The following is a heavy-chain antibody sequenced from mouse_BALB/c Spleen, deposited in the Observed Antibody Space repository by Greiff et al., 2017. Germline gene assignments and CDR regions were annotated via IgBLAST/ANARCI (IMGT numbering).Heavy chain of an antibody. CDR2: IDPANGNT. Sequence: VQLKQSGAELVKPGASVKLSCTASGFNIKDTYMHWVKQRPEQGLEWIGRIDPANGNTKYDPKFQGKATITADTSSNTAYLQLSSLTSEDTAVYYCARRDYYGYAMDYWGQGTSVTVSS. V-gene: IGHV14-3*02. J-gene: IGHJ4*01. D-gene: IGHD1-1*01. CDR1: GFNIKDTY. CDR3: ARRDYYGYAMDY.